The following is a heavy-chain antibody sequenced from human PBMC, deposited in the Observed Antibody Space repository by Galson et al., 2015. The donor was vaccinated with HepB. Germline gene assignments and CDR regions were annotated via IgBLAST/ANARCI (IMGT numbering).Heavy chain of an antibody. Sequence: SVKVSCKVSGYTLTELSMHWVRQAPGKGLEWMGGFDPEDGETIYAQKFQGRVTMTEDTSTDTAYMELSSLRSEDTAVYYCATLSPRWSVRRGYLQNWFDPWGQGTLVTVSS. CDR2: FDPEDGET. CDR3: ATLSPRWSVRRGYLQNWFDP. D-gene: IGHD4-23*01. CDR1: GYTLTELS. V-gene: IGHV1-24*01. J-gene: IGHJ5*02.